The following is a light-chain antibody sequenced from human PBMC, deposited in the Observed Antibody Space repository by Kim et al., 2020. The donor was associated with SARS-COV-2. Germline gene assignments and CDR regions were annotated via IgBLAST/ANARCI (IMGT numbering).Light chain of an antibody. Sequence: SSELTQDPAVSVALGQTVKITCQGDSLRSYYASWYQQKPRQAPILVIYGRNNRPSGIPDRFSGSSSVNTASLTITGVQAEDEADYYCNSRDSTGKRWVFG. CDR2: GRN. J-gene: IGLJ1*01. CDR3: NSRDSTGKRWV. CDR1: SLRSYY. V-gene: IGLV3-19*01.